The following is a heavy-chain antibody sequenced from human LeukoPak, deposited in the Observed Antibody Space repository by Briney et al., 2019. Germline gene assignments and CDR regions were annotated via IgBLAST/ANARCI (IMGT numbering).Heavy chain of an antibody. D-gene: IGHD2-15*01. CDR3: AKDLTRQDIVVVVAATRPTGYFDL. J-gene: IGHJ2*01. CDR2: ISGSGGST. V-gene: IGHV3-23*01. CDR1: GFTFSSYA. Sequence: GGSLRLSCAASGFTFSSYAMSWVRQAPGKGLEWVSAISGSGGSTYYADSVKGRFTISRDNSKNTLYLQMNSLRAKDTTVYYCAKDLTRQDIVVVVAATRPTGYFDLWGRGTLVTVSS.